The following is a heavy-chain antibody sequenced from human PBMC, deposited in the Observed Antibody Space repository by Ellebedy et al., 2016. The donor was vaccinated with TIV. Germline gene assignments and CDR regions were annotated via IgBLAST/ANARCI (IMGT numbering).Heavy chain of an antibody. J-gene: IGHJ4*02. CDR1: GFRFSTYA. CDR3: ARAGYGDYVLTY. CDR2: ISDSGGST. Sequence: GESLKISXAAFGFRFSTYAMSWVRQAPGKGLEWVSTISDSGGSTYYADSVKGRFTISRDISKDTLYLQMNSLRSEDTGVYYCARAGYGDYVLTYWGQGTLVTVSS. V-gene: IGHV3-23*01. D-gene: IGHD4-17*01.